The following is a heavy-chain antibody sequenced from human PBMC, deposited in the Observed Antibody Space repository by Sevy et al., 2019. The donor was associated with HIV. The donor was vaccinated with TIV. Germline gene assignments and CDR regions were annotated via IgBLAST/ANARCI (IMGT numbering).Heavy chain of an antibody. CDR3: ARDMGIAVAAPFDY. D-gene: IGHD6-19*01. V-gene: IGHV4-4*02. CDR2: IYHSGST. J-gene: IGHJ4*02. CDR1: GGSISSSNW. Sequence: SETLSLTCAVSGGSISSSNWWSWVRQPPGKGLEWIGEIYHSGSTNYNPSLKSRVTISVDKSKNQFSLKLSSVTAADTAVYYCARDMGIAVAAPFDYWGQGTLVTVSS.